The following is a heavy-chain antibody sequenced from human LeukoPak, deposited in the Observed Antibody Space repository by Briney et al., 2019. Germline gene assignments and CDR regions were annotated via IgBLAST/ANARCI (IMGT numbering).Heavy chain of an antibody. J-gene: IGHJ4*02. Sequence: GGSLRLSCAASGFTFGSYLMSWVRQAPGKGLEWVATIKQNGSEKYYVDSVKGRFTISRDNAKSSLYLQMNSLRVEDTAVYYCTISEGDSWGQGTLVTVSS. CDR3: TISEGDS. CDR1: GFTFGSYL. V-gene: IGHV3-7*01. CDR2: IKQNGSEK.